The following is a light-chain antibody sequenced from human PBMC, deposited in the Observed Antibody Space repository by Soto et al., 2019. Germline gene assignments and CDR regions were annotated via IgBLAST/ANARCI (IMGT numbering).Light chain of an antibody. J-gene: IGKJ5*01. Sequence: EVVLTQSPATLSLSPGERATLSCRASQSVSSYLAWYQQKPGQAPRLLIYDASNRAAGIPARFSGSGSGTDFTLTISSLEPEDFAIYYCQQRLHWPPVTFGQGTRLEIK. CDR3: QQRLHWPPVT. V-gene: IGKV3-11*01. CDR1: QSVSSY. CDR2: DAS.